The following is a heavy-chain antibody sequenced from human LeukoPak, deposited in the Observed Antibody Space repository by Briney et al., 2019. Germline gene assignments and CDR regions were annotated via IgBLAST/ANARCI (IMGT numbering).Heavy chain of an antibody. CDR3: ARVPTTDGDYFDY. D-gene: IGHD4-17*01. CDR1: GYTFTGYY. Sequence: ASVKVSCTASGYTFTGYYIHWVRQAPGQGLEWMGIINPSGGSTSYAQKFQGRVTMTRDTSTSTVYMELSSLRSEDTAVYYCARVPTTDGDYFDYWGQGTLVTVSS. J-gene: IGHJ4*02. V-gene: IGHV1-46*01. CDR2: INPSGGST.